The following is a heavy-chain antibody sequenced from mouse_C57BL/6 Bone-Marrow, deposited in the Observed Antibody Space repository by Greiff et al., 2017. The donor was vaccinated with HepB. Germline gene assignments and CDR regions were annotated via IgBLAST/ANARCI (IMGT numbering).Heavy chain of an antibody. CDR2: INPNNGGT. Sequence: VQLQQSGPELVKPGASVKIPCKASGYTFTDCNMDWVKQSHGKSLEWIGDINPNNGGTIYNQKFKGKATLTVDKSSSTAYMELRSLTSEDTAVYYCARACYYGSSSAWFAYWGQGTLVTVSA. CDR1: GYTFTDCN. D-gene: IGHD1-1*01. CDR3: ARACYYGSSSAWFAY. J-gene: IGHJ3*01. V-gene: IGHV1-18*01.